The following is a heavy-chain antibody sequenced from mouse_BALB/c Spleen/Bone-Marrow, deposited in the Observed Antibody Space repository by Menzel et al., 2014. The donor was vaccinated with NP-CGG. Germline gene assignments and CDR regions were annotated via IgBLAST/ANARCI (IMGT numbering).Heavy chain of an antibody. CDR3: ARDRGGNYGYAMDY. CDR2: IWPGGST. Sequence: VQLVESGPGLVAPSQSLSITCTVSGFSLTSYGVHWVRHSPGKGLELLGVIWPGGSTNYNSALMSRLTISKDNSKSQVFLKMNSQQTDDTAIYYCARDRGGNYGYAMDYWGQGTSVTVSS. J-gene: IGHJ4*01. CDR1: GFSLTSYG. D-gene: IGHD2-1*01. V-gene: IGHV2-9*02.